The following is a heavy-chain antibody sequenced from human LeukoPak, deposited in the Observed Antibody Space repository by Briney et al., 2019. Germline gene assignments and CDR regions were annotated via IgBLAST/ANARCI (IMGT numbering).Heavy chain of an antibody. CDR2: IYYNGAT. D-gene: IGHD6-19*01. V-gene: IGHV4-59*08. CDR3: ARRTVTNGWFRIDY. Sequence: SETLSLTCTVSGGSISSYYWSWIRQPPGKGLEWLGYIYYNGATDYNPSLKSRVTISVDTSKNEFSLKLSSVTAADTALYYCARRTVTNGWFRIDYWGQGSLVIVSS. J-gene: IGHJ4*02. CDR1: GGSISSYY.